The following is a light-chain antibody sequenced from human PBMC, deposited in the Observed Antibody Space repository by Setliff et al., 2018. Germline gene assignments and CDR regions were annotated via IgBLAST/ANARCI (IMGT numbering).Light chain of an antibody. J-gene: IGLJ1*01. V-gene: IGLV1-44*01. CDR1: SSNIGTNT. Sequence: QSVLTQPPSASGTPGQRVTISCSGISSNIGTNTVNWYQQLPGTAPKLLIYSNNQRPSGVPDRFSGSGSGTSASLAISGLQSEDEADYYCAAWDDSLNGHVFGTGTKV. CDR3: AAWDDSLNGHV. CDR2: SNN.